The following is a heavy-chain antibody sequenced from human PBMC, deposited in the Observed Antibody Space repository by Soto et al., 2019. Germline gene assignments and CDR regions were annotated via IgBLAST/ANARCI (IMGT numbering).Heavy chain of an antibody. J-gene: IGHJ4*02. V-gene: IGHV4-59*01. CDR2: IYYSGST. CDR1: GGSISSYY. Sequence: SETLSLTCTVSGGSISSYYWSWIRQTPGKGLEWIGYIYYSGSTNYNPSLKSRVTISVDTSKNQFSLKLSSVTAADTAVYYCARNSYYYGSGAFSWGQGTLVTGSS. CDR3: ARNSYYYGSGAFS. D-gene: IGHD3-10*01.